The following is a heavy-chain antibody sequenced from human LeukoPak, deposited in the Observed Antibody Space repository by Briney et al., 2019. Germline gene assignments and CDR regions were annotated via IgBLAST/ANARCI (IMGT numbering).Heavy chain of an antibody. D-gene: IGHD6-19*01. CDR1: GFTFSSYA. CDR3: ARGPWQWLDTGPFDY. Sequence: PGGSLRLSCAASGFTFSSYAMHWVRQAPGKGLEWVAVISYDGSNKYYADSVKGRFTISRDNSKNTLYLQMNSLRAEDTAVYYCARGPWQWLDTGPFDYWGQGTLVTVSS. V-gene: IGHV3-30-3*01. J-gene: IGHJ4*02. CDR2: ISYDGSNK.